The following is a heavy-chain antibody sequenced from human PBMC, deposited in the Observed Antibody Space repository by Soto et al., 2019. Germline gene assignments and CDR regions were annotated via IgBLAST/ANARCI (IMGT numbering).Heavy chain of an antibody. CDR3: ARLGYDRSWFDP. D-gene: IGHD5-12*01. Sequence: GESLKISCKASGYNFATYWIGWVRQMPGKGLEWMVIIYPGDSDTRYSPSFQGQVTISADKSISTAYLQWSSLKASDTAMYYCARLGYDRSWFDPWGQGTLVTVSS. V-gene: IGHV5-51*01. CDR2: IYPGDSDT. J-gene: IGHJ5*02. CDR1: GYNFATYW.